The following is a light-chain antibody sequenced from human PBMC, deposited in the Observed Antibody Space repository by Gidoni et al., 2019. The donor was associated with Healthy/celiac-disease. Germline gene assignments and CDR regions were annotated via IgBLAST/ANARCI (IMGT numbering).Light chain of an antibody. CDR1: QSVSIY. CDR2: DAS. J-gene: IGKJ2*04. Sequence: EVELTQSQATLSLSPGVRATLTCRASQSVSIYLALYQQKPGQAPRLLIYDASNRAPGIPARFSCSGSGSDFTLTISSLGPEDFAVYSCQQRSNWPRMCSFGQGTKLEIK. CDR3: QQRSNWPRMCS. V-gene: IGKV3-11*01.